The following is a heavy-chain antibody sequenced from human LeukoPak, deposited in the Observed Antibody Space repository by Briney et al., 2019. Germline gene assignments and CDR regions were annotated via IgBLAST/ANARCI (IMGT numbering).Heavy chain of an antibody. CDR1: GFTISSNY. J-gene: IGHJ4*02. CDR2: IYSGGST. D-gene: IGHD3-3*01. Sequence: GGSLRLSCAASGFTISSNYMSWVRQAPGKGLEWVSVIYSGGSTYYADSVKGRFTISRDNSKNTLYLQMNSLRAEDTAVYYCTRVQRPRFLEWSTSYYFDYWGQGTLVTVSS. CDR3: TRVQRPRFLEWSTSYYFDY. V-gene: IGHV3-53*01.